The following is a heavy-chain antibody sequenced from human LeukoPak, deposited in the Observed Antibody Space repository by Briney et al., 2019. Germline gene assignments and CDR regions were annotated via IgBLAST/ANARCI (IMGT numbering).Heavy chain of an antibody. D-gene: IGHD2-15*01. CDR1: GGSISSYY. CDR3: ARGDYCSGGSCYDHAFDI. CDR2: IYYSGST. Sequence: SETLSLTCTVSGGSISSYYWSWIRQPPGKGLEWIGYIYYSGSTNYNPSPKSRVTISVDTSKNQFSLKLSSVTAADTAVYYCARGDYCSGGSCYDHAFDIWGQGTMVTVSS. V-gene: IGHV4-59*01. J-gene: IGHJ3*02.